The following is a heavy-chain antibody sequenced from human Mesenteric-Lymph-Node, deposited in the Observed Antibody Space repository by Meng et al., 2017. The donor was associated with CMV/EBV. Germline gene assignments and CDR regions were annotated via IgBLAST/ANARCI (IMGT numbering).Heavy chain of an antibody. CDR1: GGSFSGYY. CDR2: INHSGST. V-gene: IGHV4-34*01. J-gene: IGHJ4*02. D-gene: IGHD4-23*01. Sequence: QVQLQQGGAGLLKPSETLSLPCAVYGGSFSGYYWSWIRQPPGKGLEWIGEINHSGSTNYNPSLKSRVTISVDTSKNQFSLKLSSATAADTAVYYCARHQRWLKSEGGFNYWGQGTLVTASS. CDR3: ARHQRWLKSEGGFNY.